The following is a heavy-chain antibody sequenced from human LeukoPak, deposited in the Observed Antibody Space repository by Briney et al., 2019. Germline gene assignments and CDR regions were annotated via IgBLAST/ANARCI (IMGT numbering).Heavy chain of an antibody. J-gene: IGHJ4*02. V-gene: IGHV1-18*01. CDR2: ISAYNGAT. CDR1: GYTFPRYG. D-gene: IGHD4-11*01. Sequence: ASVKVSCKPSGYTFPRYGISWVRQPPGQGLEWMGWISAYNGATNYAQKLQDRVTITTDTSTSTAYMELRSLRSDDTAVYYCARGEAYSNYEDYWGQGTLVTVSS. CDR3: ARGEAYSNYEDY.